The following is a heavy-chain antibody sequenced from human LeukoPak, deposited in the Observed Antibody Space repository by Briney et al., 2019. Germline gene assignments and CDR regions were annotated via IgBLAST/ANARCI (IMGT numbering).Heavy chain of an antibody. CDR2: TGGSDDNT. Sequence: QPGGSLSLSFEGSGXSFNGYAMSWVRQAPGKGLEGVEVTGGSDDNTHYADSVKGRFSISRDTSDNRLFLQMNSLRPDDSALYYCTKDLMTGFSSGWYLDYWGQGTLVTVSS. J-gene: IGHJ4*02. CDR3: TKDLMTGFSSGWYLDY. CDR1: GXSFNGYA. V-gene: IGHV3-23*01. D-gene: IGHD6-19*01.